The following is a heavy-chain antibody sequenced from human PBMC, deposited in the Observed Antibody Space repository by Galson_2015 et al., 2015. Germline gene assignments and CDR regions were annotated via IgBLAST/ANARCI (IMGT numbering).Heavy chain of an antibody. J-gene: IGHJ4*02. D-gene: IGHD2-21*02. Sequence: SLRLSCAASGFTFSNYSMNWVRQAPGKGLEWVSSISSSSSYIYYADSVKGRFTISRDNAKNSLYLQMNSLRAEDTAVYYCARGAAIEYCGGDCYSPFDYWGQGTLVTVSS. CDR2: ISSSSSYI. V-gene: IGHV3-21*01. CDR3: ARGAAIEYCGGDCYSPFDY. CDR1: GFTFSNYS.